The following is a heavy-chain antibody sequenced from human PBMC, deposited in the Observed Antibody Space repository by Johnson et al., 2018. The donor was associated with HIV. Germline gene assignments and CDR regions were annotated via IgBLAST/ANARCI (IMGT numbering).Heavy chain of an antibody. Sequence: QMQLVESGGGVVQPGRSLRLSCVAYGFSLGAYAIHWVRQAPGKGLEWVALISYDGSNKYYADSVKGRFTISRDNSKNTLYLQMNSLRAEDTAVYYCAKEGRGGAFDIWGQGTMVTVSS. CDR2: ISYDGSNK. CDR1: GFSLGAYA. J-gene: IGHJ3*02. D-gene: IGHD2-15*01. V-gene: IGHV3-30*04. CDR3: AKEGRGGAFDI.